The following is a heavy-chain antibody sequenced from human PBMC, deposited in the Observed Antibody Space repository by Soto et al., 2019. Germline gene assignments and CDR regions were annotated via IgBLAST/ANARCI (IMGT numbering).Heavy chain of an antibody. CDR2: IDPSDSYN. D-gene: IGHD6-6*01. CDR1: GYSFTSYW. CDR3: ARHGDSSSPNWLDP. V-gene: IGHV5-10-1*01. J-gene: IGHJ5*02. Sequence: PGESLKISCKGSGYSFTSYWISWVRQMPGKGLEWMGRIDPSDSYNNYSPSFEGHVTISADKSISTAYLQWSSLKASDTAMYYCARHGDSSSPNWLDPWGQGTLVTAPQ.